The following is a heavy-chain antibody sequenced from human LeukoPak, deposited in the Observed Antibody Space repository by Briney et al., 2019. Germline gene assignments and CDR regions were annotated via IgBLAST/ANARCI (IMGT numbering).Heavy chain of an antibody. CDR2: INPNSGGT. Sequence: ASVKVSCKASGYTFTGYCMHWVRQAPGQGLEWMGRINPNSGGTNYAQKFQGRVTMTRDTSISTAYMELSRLRSDDTAVYYCARDLWGWGYYFDYWGQGTLVTVSS. CDR1: GYTFTGYC. J-gene: IGHJ4*02. V-gene: IGHV1-2*06. CDR3: ARDLWGWGYYFDY. D-gene: IGHD7-27*01.